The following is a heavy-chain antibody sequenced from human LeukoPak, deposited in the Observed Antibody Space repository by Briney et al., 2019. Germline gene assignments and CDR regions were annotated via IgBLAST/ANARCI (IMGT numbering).Heavy chain of an antibody. CDR1: GGSISSSSYY. V-gene: IGHV4-39*07. D-gene: IGHD3-10*01. CDR2: IYYSGST. CDR3: ARVSRGPYTGSGTLNYFDY. J-gene: IGHJ4*02. Sequence: PSETLSLTCTVSGGSISSSSYYWGWIRQPPGKGLEWIGSIYYSGSTNYNPSLKSRVTISVDTSKNQFSLKLSSVTAADTAVYYCARVSRGPYTGSGTLNYFDYWGQGTLVTVSS.